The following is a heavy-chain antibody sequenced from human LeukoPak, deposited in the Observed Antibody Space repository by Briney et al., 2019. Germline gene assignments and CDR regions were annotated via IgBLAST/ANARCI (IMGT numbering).Heavy chain of an antibody. D-gene: IGHD1-14*01. V-gene: IGHV3-30*04. J-gene: IGHJ6*03. CDR3: FGSRGYYYYYMDV. Sequence: GGSLRLSCAASGFTFSSYAIHWVRQAPGKGLEWVAVISYDGSNKNYADSVKGRFTISRDNSKNTLYLQMNSLRAEDTAVYYCFGSRGYYYYYMDVWGKGTTVTVSS. CDR1: GFTFSSYA. CDR2: ISYDGSNK.